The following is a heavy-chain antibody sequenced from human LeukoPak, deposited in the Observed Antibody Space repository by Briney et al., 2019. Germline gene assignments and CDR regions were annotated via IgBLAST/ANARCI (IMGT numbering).Heavy chain of an antibody. V-gene: IGHV3-21*01. CDR1: GFTFTDYS. D-gene: IGHD6-25*01. CDR2: ISTVSTYT. CDR3: ARDGSGFYHYCYMDV. Sequence: PGGSLRRSCAPSGFTFTDYSMNWVRQAPGKGLEWPAHISTVSTYTHYTDPVKGRFTISRDNRKNLLYLQMSSLGAEDTAVYYCARDGSGFYHYCYMDVWGKGTTVTVSS. J-gene: IGHJ6*03.